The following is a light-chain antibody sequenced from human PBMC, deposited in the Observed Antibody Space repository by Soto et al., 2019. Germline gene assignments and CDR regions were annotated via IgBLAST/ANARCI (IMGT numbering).Light chain of an antibody. CDR2: DAS. Sequence: EIVLTQSTATLSLSPGERDTLSCRASQSVSNYLAWYQQKPGQAPRLLIYDASNRATGIPARFSGSVSGTDFTLTISSLEPEDFAVYYCQQRTNWPLYTFGQGTKLEIK. V-gene: IGKV3-11*01. CDR1: QSVSNY. J-gene: IGKJ2*01. CDR3: QQRTNWPLYT.